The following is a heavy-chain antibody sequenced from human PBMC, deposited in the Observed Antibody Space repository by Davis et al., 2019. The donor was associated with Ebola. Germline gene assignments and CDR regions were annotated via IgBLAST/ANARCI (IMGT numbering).Heavy chain of an antibody. J-gene: IGHJ4*02. D-gene: IGHD5-18*01. CDR2: INPNSGGT. CDR1: AYTFTVYY. CDR3: ATFVDTSSDY. Sequence: ASVHVPCKASAYTFTVYYMHSVRHALGQGLEWMGRINPNSGGTNYAQKFQGRVTMTRDTSISTAYMELRRLRSDDTAVYYCATFVDTSSDYWGQGTLVTVSS. V-gene: IGHV1-2*06.